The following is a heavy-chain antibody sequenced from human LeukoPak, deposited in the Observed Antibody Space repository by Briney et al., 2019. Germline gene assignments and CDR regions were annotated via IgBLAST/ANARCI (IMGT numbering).Heavy chain of an antibody. CDR3: ARGVRGDYGMDV. V-gene: IGHV4-39*07. CDR1: GGSISSSSYY. CDR2: IYYSGST. J-gene: IGHJ6*02. Sequence: PSENLSLTCTVSGGSISSSSYYWGWIRQPPGKGLEWIGSIYYSGSTYYNPSLKSRVTISVDTSKNQFSLKLSSVTAADTAVYYCARGVRGDYGMDVWGQGTTVTVSS. D-gene: IGHD3-10*01.